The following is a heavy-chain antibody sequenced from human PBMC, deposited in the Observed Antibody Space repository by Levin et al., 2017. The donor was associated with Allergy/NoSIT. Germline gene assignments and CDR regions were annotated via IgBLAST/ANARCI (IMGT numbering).Heavy chain of an antibody. D-gene: IGHD1-7*01. Sequence: ASETLSLTCTVSGGSISSYYWSWIRQPPGKGLEWIGYIYYSGSTNYNPSLKSRVTISIDTSNFQFSLNLSSVTAGDTAVYYCARGVAKLGGRYDYWGQGTLVTVSS. J-gene: IGHJ4*02. CDR1: GGSISSYY. CDR3: ARGVAKLGGRYDY. V-gene: IGHV4-59*01. CDR2: IYYSGST.